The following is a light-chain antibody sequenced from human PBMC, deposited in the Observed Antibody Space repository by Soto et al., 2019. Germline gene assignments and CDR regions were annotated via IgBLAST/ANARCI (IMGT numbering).Light chain of an antibody. Sequence: QSVLTQPPSVSAAPGQKVTISCSGSSSNIGNNYVAWYQQLPGTAPKLLIYDNNKRPSGIPDRFSGSKSGTSATLAITGLQTGDEADYYCGTWDSNLSAGVFGGGTKVTVL. CDR1: SSNIGNNY. CDR2: DNN. V-gene: IGLV1-51*01. J-gene: IGLJ2*01. CDR3: GTWDSNLSAGV.